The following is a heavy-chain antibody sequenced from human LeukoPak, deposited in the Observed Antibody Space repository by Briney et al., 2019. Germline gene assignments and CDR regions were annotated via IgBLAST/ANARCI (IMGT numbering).Heavy chain of an antibody. CDR3: ARRACSSTSCQIDY. Sequence: SETLSLTCTVSGGSISSSSYYGGWIRQPPGKGLEWIGSIYYSGSTYYNPSLKSRVTISVDTSKNQFSLKLSSVTAADTAVYYCARRACSSTSCQIDYWGQGTLVTVSS. CDR1: GGSISSSSYY. D-gene: IGHD2-2*01. J-gene: IGHJ4*02. CDR2: IYYSGST. V-gene: IGHV4-39*01.